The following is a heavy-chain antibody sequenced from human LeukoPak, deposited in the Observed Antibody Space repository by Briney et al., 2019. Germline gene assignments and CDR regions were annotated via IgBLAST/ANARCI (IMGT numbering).Heavy chain of an antibody. CDR3: ARDGGTSGWPLDY. D-gene: IGHD6-19*01. V-gene: IGHV3-48*01. CDR1: GFTFSSYS. CDR2: ISPSSSTI. J-gene: IGHJ4*02. Sequence: GGSLRLSRAASGFTFSSYSVNWVRQAPGKGLEWVSFISPSSSTIYYADSVKGRFTISRDNSKNTLYLQMNSLRAEDTAVYYCARDGGTSGWPLDYWGQGTLVTVSS.